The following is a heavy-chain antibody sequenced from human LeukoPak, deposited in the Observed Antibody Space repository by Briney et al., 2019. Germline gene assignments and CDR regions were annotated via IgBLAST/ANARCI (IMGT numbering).Heavy chain of an antibody. CDR2: INGDGSTT. V-gene: IGHV3-74*01. CDR3: ATGNYYDSRGYYTFGH. D-gene: IGHD3-22*01. Sequence: PGGSLRLSCAASGFTFSRYWMHWVRHAPGKGLVWVSRINGDGSTTSYADSVKGGFTISRDNAKNTLHLQMNSLRAEDTAVYYCATGNYYDSRGYYTFGHWGQGTLVTVSS. CDR1: GFTFSRYW. J-gene: IGHJ1*01.